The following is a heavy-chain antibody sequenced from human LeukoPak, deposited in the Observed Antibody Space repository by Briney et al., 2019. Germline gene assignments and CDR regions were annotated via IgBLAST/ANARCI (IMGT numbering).Heavy chain of an antibody. Sequence: PGGSLRLSCAASGFTFSIYSMNWVRQAPGKGLEWLSSITSSSNYIYYADSVKGRFTISRDNVKNSLYLQMNSLRAEDTAMYYCARDRGYFDNWGQGTLVTVSP. CDR3: ARDRGYFDN. CDR2: ITSSSNYI. V-gene: IGHV3-21*01. J-gene: IGHJ4*02. CDR1: GFTFSIYS.